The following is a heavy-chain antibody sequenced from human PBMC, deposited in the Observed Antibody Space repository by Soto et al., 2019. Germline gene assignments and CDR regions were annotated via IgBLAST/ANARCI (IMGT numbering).Heavy chain of an antibody. CDR2: ISGSGGSK. V-gene: IGHV3-23*01. CDR1: GFTFSSYA. J-gene: IGHJ6*03. CDR3: AKGVKGYYYYMDV. Sequence: GGSLRLSCAASGFTFSSYAMSWVRQAPGKGLEWVSAISGSGGSKYYEDSGKGRSTISRNNSKNTLYLQMNSLRAEDTAVYYCAKGVKGYYYYMDVWGKGTTVTVSS.